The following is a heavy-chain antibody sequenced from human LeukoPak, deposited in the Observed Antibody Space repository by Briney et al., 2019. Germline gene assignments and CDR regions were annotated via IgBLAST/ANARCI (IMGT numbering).Heavy chain of an antibody. V-gene: IGHV3-30*04. J-gene: IGHJ4*02. Sequence: SGGSLRLSCAASGFTFSYYAMHWVRQAPGKGLEGVAVISYDGSNKYYADSVKGRFTISRDNSKNTLYLQMNSLRAEDTAVYYCARAVGTAADTGDYWGQGTLVTVSS. D-gene: IGHD6-13*01. CDR2: ISYDGSNK. CDR1: GFTFSYYA. CDR3: ARAVGTAADTGDY.